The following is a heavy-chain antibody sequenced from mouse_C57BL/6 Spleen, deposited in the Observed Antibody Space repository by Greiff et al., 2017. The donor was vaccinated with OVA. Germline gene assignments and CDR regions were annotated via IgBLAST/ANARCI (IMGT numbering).Heavy chain of an antibody. CDR2: IWSGGST. D-gene: IGHD1-1*01. J-gene: IGHJ4*01. CDR3: ARKRTVVADAMDY. Sequence: VQRVESGPGLVQPSQSLSITCTVSGFSLTSYGVHWVRQSPGKGLEWLGVIWSGGSTDYNAAFISRLSISKDNSKSQVFFKMNSLQADDTAIYYCARKRTVVADAMDYWGQGTSVTVSS. CDR1: GFSLTSYG. V-gene: IGHV2-2*01.